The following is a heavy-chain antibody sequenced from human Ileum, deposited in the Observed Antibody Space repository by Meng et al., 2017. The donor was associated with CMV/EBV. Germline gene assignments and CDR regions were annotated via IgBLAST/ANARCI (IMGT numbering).Heavy chain of an antibody. Sequence: GESLMISCAASGFTFSSYWMSWVRQAPGKGLEWVANIKQDGSEKYYVDSVKGRFTISRDNAKNSLCLQMDSLRSEDTAVYYCAGGGGIFDPWGQGTLVTVSS. CDR1: GFTFSSYW. D-gene: IGHD3-10*01. CDR2: IKQDGSEK. J-gene: IGHJ5*02. CDR3: AGGGGIFDP. V-gene: IGHV3-7*01.